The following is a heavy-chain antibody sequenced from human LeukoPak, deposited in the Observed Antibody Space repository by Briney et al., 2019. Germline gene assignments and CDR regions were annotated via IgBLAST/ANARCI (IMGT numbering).Heavy chain of an antibody. CDR2: ISGSGGST. V-gene: IGHV3-23*01. Sequence: GGSLRLSCAASGFTFSSYAMSWVRQAPGKGLEWVSAISGSGGSTYYAGSVKGRFTISRDNSKNTVYLQMNSLRAEDTAVYYCTREVSGSLYFDYWGQGTLVTVSS. CDR3: TREVSGSLYFDY. J-gene: IGHJ4*02. D-gene: IGHD1-26*01. CDR1: GFTFSSYA.